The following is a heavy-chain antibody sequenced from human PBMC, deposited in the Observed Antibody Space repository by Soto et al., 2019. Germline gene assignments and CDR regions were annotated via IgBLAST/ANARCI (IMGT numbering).Heavy chain of an antibody. D-gene: IGHD3-16*02. CDR1: GFSLATKGVG. J-gene: IGHJ3*01. V-gene: IGHV2-5*02. Sequence: QITLKESGPTEVKPTETLALTCTFSGFSLATKGVGVGWVRQHPGGALEWIAVIYWDDDRRYNPSLEARLRITKDTSNNQVVLTMTDMDFVDTATFYCAHLTITYGGVVGDESFDVWGQGAVVTVSS. CDR3: AHLTITYGGVVGDESFDV. CDR2: IYWDDDR.